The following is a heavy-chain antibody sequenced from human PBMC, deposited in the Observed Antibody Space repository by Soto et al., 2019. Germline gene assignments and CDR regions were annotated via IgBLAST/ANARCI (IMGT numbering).Heavy chain of an antibody. V-gene: IGHV1-18*01. D-gene: IGHD2-8*01. CDR3: AKNGHPPYYYYGMDV. Sequence: ASVKVSCKASGYSFTTYGISWVRQAPEQGLEWMCWISGYNGDTNNAQKFQDRVTMTIDRSTTTAYLELRSLTSDDTAVYYCAKNGHPPYYYYGMDVWGQGTTVPVSS. CDR2: ISGYNGDT. CDR1: GYSFTTYG. J-gene: IGHJ6*02.